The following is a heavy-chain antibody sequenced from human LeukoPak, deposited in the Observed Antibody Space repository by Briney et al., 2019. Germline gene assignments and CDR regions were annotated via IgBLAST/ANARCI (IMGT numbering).Heavy chain of an antibody. J-gene: IGHJ4*02. D-gene: IGHD2-2*01. CDR2: ISGSGGST. V-gene: IGHV3-23*01. CDR1: GFTFSSYA. CDR3: AKAYCSSTSCYGVPFDY. Sequence: GGSLRLSCAASGFTFSSYAMSWVRQAPGKGLEWGSAISGSGGSTYYADSVKGRFTISRDNSKNTLYLQMNSLRAEDTAVYYCAKAYCSSTSCYGVPFDYWGQGTLVTVSS.